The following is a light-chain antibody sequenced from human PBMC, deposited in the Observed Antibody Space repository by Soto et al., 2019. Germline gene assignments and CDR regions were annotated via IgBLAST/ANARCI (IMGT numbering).Light chain of an antibody. J-gene: IGKJ1*01. CDR3: MQPLENFRT. CDR2: LGS. V-gene: IGKV2-28*01. Sequence: DIVMTQSPLSLPVTPGESASISCRSSQSLLHSTGYNFLDWYLQKPGQSPQLLIYLGSNRASGVPDRFSGSGSDTYFTLEISRVEADDVGVYYCMQPLENFRTFGQGTKVDIK. CDR1: QSLLHSTGYNF.